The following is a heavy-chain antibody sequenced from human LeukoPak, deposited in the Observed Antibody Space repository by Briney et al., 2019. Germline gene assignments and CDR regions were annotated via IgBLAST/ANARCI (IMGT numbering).Heavy chain of an antibody. CDR3: ARLLWFGELFHWFDP. D-gene: IGHD3-10*01. CDR1: GGSISSYY. V-gene: IGHV4-4*07. CDR2: IYTSGST. Sequence: ASETLSLTCTVSGGSISSYYWSWIRQPAGKGLEWIGRIYTSGSTNYNPSLKSRVTMSVDTSKNQFSLKLSSVTAADTAVYYCARLLWFGELFHWFDPWGQGTLVTVSS. J-gene: IGHJ5*02.